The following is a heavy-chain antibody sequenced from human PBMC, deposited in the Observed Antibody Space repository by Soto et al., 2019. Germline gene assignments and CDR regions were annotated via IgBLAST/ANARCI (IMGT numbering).Heavy chain of an antibody. J-gene: IGHJ4*02. CDR2: ISYDGSNK. CDR1: GFTFSSYG. D-gene: IGHD3-9*01. CDR3: AKGEGYDILTGYFY. Sequence: QVQLVESGGGVVQPGRSLRLSCAASGFTFSSYGMHWVRQAPGKGLEWVAVISYDGSNKYYADSVKGRFTISRDNSKNTLYLQMNSLRAEDTAVYSCAKGEGYDILTGYFYWGQGTLVTVSS. V-gene: IGHV3-30*18.